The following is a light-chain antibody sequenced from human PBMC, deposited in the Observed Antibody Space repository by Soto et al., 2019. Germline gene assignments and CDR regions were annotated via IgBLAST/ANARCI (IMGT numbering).Light chain of an antibody. CDR2: LGS. CDR3: MQALQTPLT. V-gene: IGKV2-28*01. CDR1: QSLLHSNGYNY. Sequence: DIVMTQSPLSLPVTPGEPASISCRSSQSLLHSNGYNYLDWYLQKPGQSPQLLIYLGSNRASRVPDRLSGSGSGTDFTLKISRVEAEDVGVYCCMQALQTPLTFGGETKVEIK. J-gene: IGKJ4*01.